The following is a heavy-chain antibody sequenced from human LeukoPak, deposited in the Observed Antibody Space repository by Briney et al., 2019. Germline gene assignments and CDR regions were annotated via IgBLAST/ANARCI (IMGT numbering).Heavy chain of an antibody. J-gene: IGHJ6*02. CDR1: GGFISSGGYS. CDR3: ARALGGSPYYYYYGMDV. V-gene: IGHV4-30-2*01. CDR2: IYHSGST. D-gene: IGHD3-10*01. Sequence: SEILSLTCAVSGGFISSGGYSWSWIRQPPGKGLEWIGYIYHSGSTYYNPSLKSRVTISVDRSKNQFSLKLSSVTAADTAVYYCARALGGSPYYYYYGMDVWGQGTTVTVSS.